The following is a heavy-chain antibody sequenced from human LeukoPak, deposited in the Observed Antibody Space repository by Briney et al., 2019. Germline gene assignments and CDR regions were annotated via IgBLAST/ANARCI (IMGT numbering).Heavy chain of an antibody. V-gene: IGHV3-30*04. D-gene: IGHD6-19*01. CDR3: VRDCGIAGDGLGDVFDF. CDR2: ISYDGSNK. Sequence: TGRSLRLSCAAPGFTFSSYAMHWVRQAPRKGLEWVAFISYDGSNKYYADSVKVRFTISRANSKNTLYIQMNSQRAGVTAVDNCVRDCGIAGDGLGDVFDFWGQGTMVTVSS. J-gene: IGHJ3*01. CDR1: GFTFSSYA.